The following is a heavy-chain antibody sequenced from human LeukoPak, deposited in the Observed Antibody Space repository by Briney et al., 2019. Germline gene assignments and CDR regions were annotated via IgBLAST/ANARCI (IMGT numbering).Heavy chain of an antibody. CDR1: GFTFSNAW. V-gene: IGHV3-15*01. D-gene: IGHD3-10*01. Sequence: GGSLRLSCAASGFTFSNAWMSWVRQAPGKGLEWVGRIKRKTDGGKTDYAAPVKGRCTISRDDSKNTLYLQMNSLKTEDTAVYYCTTTPLWFGELDNYYYYGMDVWGKGTTVTVSS. CDR2: IKRKTDGGKT. J-gene: IGHJ6*04. CDR3: TTTPLWFGELDNYYYYGMDV.